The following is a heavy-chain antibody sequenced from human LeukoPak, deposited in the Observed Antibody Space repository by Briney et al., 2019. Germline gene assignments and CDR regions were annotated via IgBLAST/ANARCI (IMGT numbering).Heavy chain of an antibody. CDR1: GYSISSGDY. CDR2: IHHSGST. CDR3: ARSSEGRYYYDSSGFSYYYYYMDV. D-gene: IGHD3-22*01. J-gene: IGHJ6*03. Sequence: SETLSLTCTVSGYSISSGDYWGWIRQPPGKGLEWIGTIHHSGSTYYNPSLKSRVIISVDTSKNHFSLKLSSVTAADTAVYYCARSSEGRYYYDSSGFSYYYYYMDVWGKGTTVTISS. V-gene: IGHV4-38-2*02.